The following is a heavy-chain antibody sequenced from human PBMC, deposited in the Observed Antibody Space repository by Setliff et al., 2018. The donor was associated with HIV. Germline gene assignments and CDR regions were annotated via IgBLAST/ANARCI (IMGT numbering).Heavy chain of an antibody. CDR1: GYSSTNHY. CDR3: ARSSGRHPLFYYYGLDA. D-gene: IGHD3-10*01. V-gene: IGHV1-46*01. J-gene: IGHJ6*02. Sequence: GASVKVSCKPSGYSSTNHYMHWVRQAPGQGLEWMGVINPTGGSTRNTQKFQGRVSMTRDTSITTGYMEVNRLRYDDTAVYFCARSSGRHPLFYYYGLDAWGQGTTVTVSS. CDR2: INPTGGST.